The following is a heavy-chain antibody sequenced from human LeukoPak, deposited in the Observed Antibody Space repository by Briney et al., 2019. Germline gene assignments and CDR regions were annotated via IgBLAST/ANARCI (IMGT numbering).Heavy chain of an antibody. V-gene: IGHV4-59*01. Sequence: PSETLSLTCTVSGGYISSYYWSWIRQPPGKGLEWIGYVFDSGSTNYNPSLKSRVTISVDTSKKQFSLKVSSVTAADTAVYYCARGYSSSWNYLDYWGQGTLVTVSS. CDR2: VFDSGST. D-gene: IGHD6-13*01. CDR3: ARGYSSSWNYLDY. J-gene: IGHJ4*02. CDR1: GGYISSYY.